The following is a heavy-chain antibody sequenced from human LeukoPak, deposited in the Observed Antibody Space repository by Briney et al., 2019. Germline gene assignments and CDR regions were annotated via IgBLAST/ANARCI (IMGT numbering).Heavy chain of an antibody. J-gene: IGHJ4*02. CDR2: ISSDSTYI. CDR3: ARDYSGYSNY. CDR1: RFTFSSYS. Sequence: PGGSLRLSCAASRFTFSSYSMNWVRQAPGKGLDWVSSISSDSTYIYYADSVKGRFTISRDNARNSLYLQMNSLRAEDTAVYYCARDYSGYSNYWGQGALVTVSS. D-gene: IGHD4-11*01. V-gene: IGHV3-21*01.